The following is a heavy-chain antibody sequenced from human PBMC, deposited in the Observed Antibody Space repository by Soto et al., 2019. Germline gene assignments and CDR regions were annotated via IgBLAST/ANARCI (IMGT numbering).Heavy chain of an antibody. CDR2: LIPLFGTT. D-gene: IGHD7-27*01. CDR1: GGTFSGHA. Sequence: QVQLVQSGAEVKKPGSSVKVSCEASGGTFSGHAISWVRQAPGQGPEWMGGLIPLFGTTQHAQNFQDRLTITSDKSTSTAYMELTSLRFGDTAIYYCARGPNWGSRFDSWGQGTLGTASS. J-gene: IGHJ4*02. CDR3: ARGPNWGSRFDS. V-gene: IGHV1-69*06.